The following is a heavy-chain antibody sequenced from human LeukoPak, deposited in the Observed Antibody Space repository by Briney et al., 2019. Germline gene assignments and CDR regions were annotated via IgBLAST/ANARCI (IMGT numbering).Heavy chain of an antibody. CDR1: GASINSYY. CDR3: ARGAMTGYWHFDL. CDR2: IHYRGTT. J-gene: IGHJ2*01. Sequence: PSETLSLTCNVSGASINSYYWNWIRQSPGKGLEWLGNIHYRGTTNYNPSLKSRVTLSLDTSKSQFALKMTSVTAADTAVYYCARGAMTGYWHFDLWGRGTLVTVSS. V-gene: IGHV4-59*13.